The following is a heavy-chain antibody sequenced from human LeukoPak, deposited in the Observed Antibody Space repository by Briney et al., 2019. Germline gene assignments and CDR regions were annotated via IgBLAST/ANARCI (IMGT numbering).Heavy chain of an antibody. Sequence: SVKVSCKASGGTFSSYAISWVRQAPGQGLKWMGRIIPILGIANYAQKFQGRVTITADKSTSTAYMELSSLRSEDTAVYYCARGMDYGGNVFDYWGQGTLVTVSS. V-gene: IGHV1-69*04. CDR3: ARGMDYGGNVFDY. J-gene: IGHJ4*02. CDR1: GGTFSSYA. D-gene: IGHD4-23*01. CDR2: IIPILGIA.